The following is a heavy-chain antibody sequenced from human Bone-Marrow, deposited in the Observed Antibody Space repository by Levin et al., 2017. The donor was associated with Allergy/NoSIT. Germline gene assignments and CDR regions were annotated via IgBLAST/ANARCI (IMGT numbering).Heavy chain of an antibody. D-gene: IGHD6-19*01. Sequence: GESLKISCAASGFTFSRYGMHWVRQAPGKGLEWVALISYDGSNKFYADSVKGRFTISRDNSKNTLYLQMNSLRVEDTAVFYCAKDRWSGGIAVAGTFLDYWGQGILVTVSS. CDR1: GFTFSRYG. V-gene: IGHV3-30*18. CDR3: AKDRWSGGIAVAGTFLDY. J-gene: IGHJ4*02. CDR2: ISYDGSNK.